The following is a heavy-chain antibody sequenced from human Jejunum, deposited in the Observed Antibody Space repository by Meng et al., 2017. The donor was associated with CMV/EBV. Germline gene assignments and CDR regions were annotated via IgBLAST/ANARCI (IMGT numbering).Heavy chain of an antibody. CDR3: ARLPYAGNYYLDY. V-gene: IGHV3-74*03. CDR2: INSDGSTT. J-gene: IGHJ4*02. Sequence: CAAAGCTFSHYWRHWVRQVPGKGLVWVSRINSDGSTTTYADSVKGRFTISRDNARNTLYLQLNSLRAEDTAVYYCARLPYAGNYYLDYWGQGTLVTVSS. CDR1: GCTFSHYW. D-gene: IGHD4/OR15-4a*01.